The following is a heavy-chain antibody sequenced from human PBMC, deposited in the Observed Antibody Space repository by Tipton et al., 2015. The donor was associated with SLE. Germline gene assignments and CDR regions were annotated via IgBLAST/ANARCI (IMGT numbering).Heavy chain of an antibody. V-gene: IGHV5-51*01. Sequence: QSGAEVKKPGASVKVSCKASGYTFTSYWIGWVRQMPGKGLEWMGIIYPGDSDTRYSPSFQGQVTISADKSISTAYLQWSSLKASDTAMYYCARFSTSGWVDAFDIWGQGTMVTVSS. CDR2: IYPGDSDT. CDR1: GYTFTSYW. J-gene: IGHJ3*02. CDR3: ARFSTSGWVDAFDI. D-gene: IGHD6-19*01.